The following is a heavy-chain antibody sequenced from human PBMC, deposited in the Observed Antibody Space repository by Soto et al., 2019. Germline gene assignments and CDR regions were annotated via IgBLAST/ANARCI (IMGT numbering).Heavy chain of an antibody. CDR2: ISPYNGDT. CDR1: GYTFTSYG. Sequence: QVQLVQSGTEVKKPGASVMVSCKTSGYTFTSYGISWVRQAPGQGLGWMGLISPYNGDTIYARKFQGRVTVTADTATSIVYLELRSLRSDDTAVYYCVRDASSGYRGWWDPWGQGTLVTVSS. J-gene: IGHJ5*02. V-gene: IGHV1-18*01. D-gene: IGHD5-18*01. CDR3: VRDASSGYRGWWDP.